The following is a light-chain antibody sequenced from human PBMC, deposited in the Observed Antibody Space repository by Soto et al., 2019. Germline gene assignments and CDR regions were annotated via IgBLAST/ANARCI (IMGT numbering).Light chain of an antibody. CDR2: AAS. CDR3: QQLNSYLSFT. J-gene: IGKJ3*01. V-gene: IGKV1-9*01. CDR1: QGISSD. Sequence: DIQLTQSPSFLSASVGDRVTITCRASQGISSDLAWYQQKPGQAPKLLIYAASTLQSGVPSRFSGGGSGTEFTLTISSLHPEDFATYYCQQLNSYLSFTFGPGTKVDIK.